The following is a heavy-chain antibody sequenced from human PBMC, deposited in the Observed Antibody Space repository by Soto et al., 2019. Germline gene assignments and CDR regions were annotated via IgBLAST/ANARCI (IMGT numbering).Heavy chain of an antibody. Sequence: EVQLLESGGGLVQPGGSLRLSCAASGFTFSSYAMSWVRQAPGKGLEWVSAISGSGGSTYYADSVKGRFTISRDNSKNTLYLQMNSLRAEDKAVYYRAKDFEYSYGQLNPDYWGQGTLVTVSS. CDR3: AKDFEYSYGQLNPDY. CDR1: GFTFSSYA. CDR2: ISGSGGST. J-gene: IGHJ4*02. D-gene: IGHD5-18*01. V-gene: IGHV3-23*01.